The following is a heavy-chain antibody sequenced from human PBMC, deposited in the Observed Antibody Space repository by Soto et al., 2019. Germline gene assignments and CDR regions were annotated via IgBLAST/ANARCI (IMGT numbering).Heavy chain of an antibody. CDR2: INAGNGNT. J-gene: IGHJ6*02. CDR1: GYTFTSYA. CDR3: ARSWAYSSSWAFQYGMDV. V-gene: IGHV1-3*01. Sequence: ASVKVSCKASGYTFTSYAMHWVRQAPGQRLEWMRWINAGNGNTKYSQKFQGRVTITRDTSASTAYMELSSLRSEDTAVYYCARSWAYSSSWAFQYGMDVWGQGTTVTVSS. D-gene: IGHD6-13*01.